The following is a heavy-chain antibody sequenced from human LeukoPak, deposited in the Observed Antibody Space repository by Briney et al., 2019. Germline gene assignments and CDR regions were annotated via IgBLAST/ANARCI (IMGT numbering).Heavy chain of an antibody. J-gene: IGHJ4*02. Sequence: GASVKVSCKASGYTFNGYYMHWARQAPGQGLEWMGIINPSGGSTSYAQKFQGRVTMTRDMSTSTAYMELNSLISEDTAVYYCAREELDYSDGSGYSSRFDYWGQGTLVTVSS. V-gene: IGHV1-46*02. CDR3: AREELDYSDGSGYSSRFDY. CDR1: GYTFNGYY. CDR2: INPSGGST. D-gene: IGHD3-22*01.